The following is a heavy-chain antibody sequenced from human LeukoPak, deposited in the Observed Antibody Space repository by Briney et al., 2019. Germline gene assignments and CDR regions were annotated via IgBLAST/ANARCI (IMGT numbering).Heavy chain of an antibody. D-gene: IGHD3-10*01. V-gene: IGHV3-49*04. Sequence: GGSLRLSCTASGFTFGDYAMSWVRQAPGKGLEWVGFIRSKAYGGTTEYAASVKGRFTISRDDSKSIAYLQMNSLKTEGTAVYYCTREAGLLWFGETYFDYWGQGTLVTVSS. J-gene: IGHJ4*02. CDR1: GFTFGDYA. CDR2: IRSKAYGGTT. CDR3: TREAGLLWFGETYFDY.